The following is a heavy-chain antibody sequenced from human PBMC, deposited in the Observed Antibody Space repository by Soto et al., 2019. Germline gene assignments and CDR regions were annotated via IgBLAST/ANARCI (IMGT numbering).Heavy chain of an antibody. V-gene: IGHV6-1*01. CDR2: TYYRSKWYN. D-gene: IGHD1-26*01. Sequence: SPTLSITCAISGDSVSSNSAAWNWISQSPSRGLEWLGRTYYRSKWYNDYAVSVKSRITINPDTSKNQFSLNLSSVTAADTAVYYCARDHKWDGMDVWGQGTTVTVSS. J-gene: IGHJ6*02. CDR1: GDSVSSNSAA. CDR3: ARDHKWDGMDV.